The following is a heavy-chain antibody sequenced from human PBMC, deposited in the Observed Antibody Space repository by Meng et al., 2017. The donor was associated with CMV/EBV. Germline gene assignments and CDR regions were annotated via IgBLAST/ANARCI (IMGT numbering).Heavy chain of an antibody. V-gene: IGHV1-8*01. J-gene: IGHJ4*02. D-gene: IGHD3-3*01. CDR3: ARGSTVFLEWHREFDY. CDR1: YTFTSYD. CDR2: MNPNSGNT. Sequence: YTFTSYDINWVRQATGQGLEWVGWMNPNSGNTGYAQKFQGRVTMTRNTSISTAYMELSSLRSEDTAVYYCARGSTVFLEWHREFDYWGQGTLVTVSS.